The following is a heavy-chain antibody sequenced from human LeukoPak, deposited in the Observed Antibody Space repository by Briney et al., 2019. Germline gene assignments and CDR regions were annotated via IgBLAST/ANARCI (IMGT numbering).Heavy chain of an antibody. Sequence: GGSLRLSCAASGFTFSSYGMHWVRQAPGKGLEWVAVIPYDGSNKYYADSVKGRFTISRDNSKNTLYLQMNSLRAEDTAVYYCAKGGGIVVAPSYYFDYWGQGTLVTVSS. CDR2: IPYDGSNK. V-gene: IGHV3-30*18. J-gene: IGHJ4*02. CDR3: AKGGGIVVAPSYYFDY. CDR1: GFTFSSYG. D-gene: IGHD2-21*01.